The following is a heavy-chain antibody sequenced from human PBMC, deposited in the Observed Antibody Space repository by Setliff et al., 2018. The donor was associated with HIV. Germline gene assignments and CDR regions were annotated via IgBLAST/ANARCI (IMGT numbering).Heavy chain of an antibody. D-gene: IGHD2-21*02. CDR1: GVSISNYY. CDR3: ATATAYGQFDF. Sequence: SETLSLTCTVSGVSISNYYWTWIRQSPGKGLEWIGYISDSGNTKYNPSLKSRVTVSVNTSKNQFSLKVTSVTAADTAVYYCATATAYGQFDFWGRGTLVTVSS. V-gene: IGHV4-59*01. J-gene: IGHJ4*02. CDR2: ISDSGNT.